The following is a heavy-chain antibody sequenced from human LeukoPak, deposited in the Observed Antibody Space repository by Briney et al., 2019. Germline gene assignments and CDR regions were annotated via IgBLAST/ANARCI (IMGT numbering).Heavy chain of an antibody. V-gene: IGHV1-18*04. CDR1: GYTFTGYY. CDR2: ISAYNGNT. CDR3: ARCTMVRGVIVRFDP. J-gene: IGHJ5*02. Sequence: ASVKVSCKASGYTFTGYYMHWVRQAPGQGLEWMGWISAYNGNTNYAQKLQGRVTMTTDTSTSTAYMELRSLRSDDTAVYYCARCTMVRGVIVRFDPWGQGTLVTVSS. D-gene: IGHD3-10*01.